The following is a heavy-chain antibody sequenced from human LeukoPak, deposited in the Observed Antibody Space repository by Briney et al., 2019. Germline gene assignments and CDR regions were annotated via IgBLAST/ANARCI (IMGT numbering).Heavy chain of an antibody. Sequence: PGGSLRLSCAASGFTFSSYWMTWVRQAPGKGLEWVANIKQDGSKKSYVDSVKGRFTISRDNAKKSLYLQMNSLRAEDTAIYYCTRVGYIDEGIDYWGQGTLVTVSS. V-gene: IGHV3-7*04. J-gene: IGHJ4*02. CDR3: TRVGYIDEGIDY. CDR2: IKQDGSKK. D-gene: IGHD5-24*01. CDR1: GFTFSSYW.